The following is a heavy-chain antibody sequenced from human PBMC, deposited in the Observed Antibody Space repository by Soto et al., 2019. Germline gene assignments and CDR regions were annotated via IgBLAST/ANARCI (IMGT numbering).Heavy chain of an antibody. Sequence: QVQLVQSGAEVKKPESSVKVSCKASGGTLNTYAINWVRQAPGQGFEWMGGTTPILGTTDYAQKFQGRLTISADEARNTLYMELRSLTSDDTAVYYCTRSESSDTGDHWGQGTLVVVSS. V-gene: IGHV1-69*01. D-gene: IGHD3-22*01. CDR3: TRSESSDTGDH. CDR1: GGTLNTYA. J-gene: IGHJ4*02. CDR2: TTPILGTT.